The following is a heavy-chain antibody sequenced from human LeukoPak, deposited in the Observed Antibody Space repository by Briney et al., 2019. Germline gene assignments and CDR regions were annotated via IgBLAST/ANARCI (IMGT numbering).Heavy chain of an antibody. CDR3: ARDLLPRAYYYDSSGYAH. CDR1: GFTFSSYG. CDR2: IWYDGSNR. Sequence: GGSLRLSCAASGFTFSSYGMHWVRQAPGKGLEWVAVIWYDGSNRYYADSVKGRFTISSDNSKNTLYLQMNSLRAEDTAVYYCARDLLPRAYYYDSSGYAHWGQGTLVTVSS. V-gene: IGHV3-33*01. J-gene: IGHJ4*02. D-gene: IGHD3-22*01.